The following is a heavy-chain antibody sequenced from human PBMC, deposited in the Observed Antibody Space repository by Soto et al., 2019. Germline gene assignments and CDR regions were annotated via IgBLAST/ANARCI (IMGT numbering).Heavy chain of an antibody. D-gene: IGHD4-4*01. CDR3: AKGSATSRQYYFDS. CDR2: ITGRGDDT. Sequence: PVGSLRLSCASSGFTFNNYAMSCVRQAPGKGLEWVSAITGRGDDTFHADSAKGRLTISRDNSRNTLYLQMNSLRAEDTALYYCAKGSATSRQYYFDSWGQGTLVTVSS. CDR1: GFTFNNYA. J-gene: IGHJ4*02. V-gene: IGHV3-23*01.